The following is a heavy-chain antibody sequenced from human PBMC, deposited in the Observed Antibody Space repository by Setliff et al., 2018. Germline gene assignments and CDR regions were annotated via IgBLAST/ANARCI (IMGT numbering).Heavy chain of an antibody. Sequence: GESLKISCKGSGYSFSNFWIGWVRQMPGKGLEWMGIIYPGDSHTRYSPSFQXXXXXSXXXXXXXXXXXXXXXXASDTAIYYCARSLVGATYSVYFDYWGQGALVTVSS. CDR1: GYSFSNFW. J-gene: IGHJ4*02. CDR3: ARSLVGATYSVYFDY. CDR2: IYPGDSHT. V-gene: IGHV5-51*01. D-gene: IGHD1-26*01.